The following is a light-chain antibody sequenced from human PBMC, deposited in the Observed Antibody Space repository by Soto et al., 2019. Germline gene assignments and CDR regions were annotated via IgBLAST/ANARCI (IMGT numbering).Light chain of an antibody. Sequence: EIVMTQSPATLSVSPREGATLSCRASQSVSSNLAWYQHKPGQAPRLLIYGASTRATGIPARFSGSGSGTEFTLTISILQSEDFAVHYCQQYTTWLSISSAQGTLLE. V-gene: IGKV3-15*01. CDR3: QQYTTWLSIS. J-gene: IGKJ5*01. CDR1: QSVSSN. CDR2: GAS.